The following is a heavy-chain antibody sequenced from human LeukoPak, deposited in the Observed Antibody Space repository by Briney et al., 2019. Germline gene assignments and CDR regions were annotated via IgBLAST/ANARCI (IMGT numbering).Heavy chain of an antibody. CDR1: GFTFNNYA. Sequence: GGSLRLSCAASGFTFNNYAMNWVRQAPGKGLEWVSAISGSGGSTYYADSVKGRFTISRDNSKNTLYLQMNSLRAEDTAVYYCAKDPALTTGIVGATNFDYWGQGTLVTVSS. CDR2: ISGSGGST. J-gene: IGHJ4*02. D-gene: IGHD1-26*01. V-gene: IGHV3-23*01. CDR3: AKDPALTTGIVGATNFDY.